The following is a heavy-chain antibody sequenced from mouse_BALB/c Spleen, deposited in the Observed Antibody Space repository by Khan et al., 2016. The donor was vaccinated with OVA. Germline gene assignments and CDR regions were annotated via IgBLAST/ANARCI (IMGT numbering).Heavy chain of an antibody. J-gene: IGHJ3*01. CDR3: ARSAYGNFAY. D-gene: IGHD2-1*01. CDR2: INSDGDYT. V-gene: IGHV5-9-3*01. CDR1: GFTFSTYA. Sequence: EVELVESGGGLVKPGGSLKLSCAASGFTFSTYAMSWVRQTPEKRLEWVATINSDGDYTYYPDNVTGRFTISRDNAKNTLYLQMSSLRSEDTAMYYCARSAYGNFAYGGQGILGTVSA.